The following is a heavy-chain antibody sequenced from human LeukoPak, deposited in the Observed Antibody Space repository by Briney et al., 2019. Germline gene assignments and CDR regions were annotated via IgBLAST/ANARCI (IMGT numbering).Heavy chain of an antibody. Sequence: GGSLRLSCAASGFTFSSYAMSWVRQAPGKGLEWVSAISGSGGSTYYADSVKGRFTISRDNSKNTLYLQMNSLRAEDTAVYYCAKTGRYSGYDFLAYFDYWGQGTLVTVSS. CDR1: GFTFSSYA. CDR2: ISGSGGST. CDR3: AKTGRYSGYDFLAYFDY. V-gene: IGHV3-23*01. D-gene: IGHD5-12*01. J-gene: IGHJ4*02.